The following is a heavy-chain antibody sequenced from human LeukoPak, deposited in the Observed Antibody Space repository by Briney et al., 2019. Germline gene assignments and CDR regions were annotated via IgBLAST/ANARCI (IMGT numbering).Heavy chain of an antibody. CDR2: ISGAANTF. J-gene: IGHJ4*02. V-gene: IGHV3-23*01. CDR3: AKQGSDSSPKFHGY. D-gene: IGHD2-21*02. Sequence: GGSLRLSCAASGFTFSTYAMTWVRQAPGKGLYWVSSISGAANTFYYADSVKGRFTISRDNSGNTVYLQMDSLRADDTAVYYCAKQGSDSSPKFHGYWGQGTLVTVSS. CDR1: GFTFSTYA.